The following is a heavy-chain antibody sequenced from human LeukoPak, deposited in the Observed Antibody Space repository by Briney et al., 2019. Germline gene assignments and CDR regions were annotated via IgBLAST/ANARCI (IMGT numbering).Heavy chain of an antibody. Sequence: ASVKVSCKASGYTFTGYYMHWVRQAPGQGLAGMGWINPNSGGTNYAQKFQGRVTMTRDTSISTAYMELSRPRSDDTAVYYCARLLDIVGFDYWGQGTLVTVSS. CDR1: GYTFTGYY. J-gene: IGHJ4*02. CDR2: INPNSGGT. V-gene: IGHV1-2*02. CDR3: ARLLDIVGFDY. D-gene: IGHD5-12*01.